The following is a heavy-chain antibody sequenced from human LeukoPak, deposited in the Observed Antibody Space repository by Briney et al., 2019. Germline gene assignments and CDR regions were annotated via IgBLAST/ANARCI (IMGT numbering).Heavy chain of an antibody. V-gene: IGHV5-51*01. Sequence: WESLKISCQGSGYSFTSYWIGWVRQMPGKGLEWMGIIYPGDSNARYSPSFQGQVTISADKSIGTAYLQWGSLKASDTAMYYCARRAYYYDISGHFDYWGQGTLVTVSS. CDR2: IYPGDSNA. J-gene: IGHJ4*02. CDR3: ARRAYYYDISGHFDY. CDR1: GYSFTSYW. D-gene: IGHD3-22*01.